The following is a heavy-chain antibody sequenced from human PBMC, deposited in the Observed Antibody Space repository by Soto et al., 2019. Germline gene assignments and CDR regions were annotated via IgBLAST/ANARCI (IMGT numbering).Heavy chain of an antibody. V-gene: IGHV1-69*13. D-gene: IGHD3-10*01. CDR2: IIPIFGTA. CDR3: ARGRSSSYYGMDV. CDR1: GGTFSSYA. J-gene: IGHJ6*02. Sequence: SVKVSCKASGGTFSSYAISWVRQAPGQGLEWMGGIIPIFGTANYAQKFQGRVTITADESTSAAYMELSSLRSEDTAVYYCARGRSSSYYGMDVWGQGTTVTVSS.